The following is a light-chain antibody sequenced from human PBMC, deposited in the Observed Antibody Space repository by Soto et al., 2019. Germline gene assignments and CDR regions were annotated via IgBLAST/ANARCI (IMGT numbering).Light chain of an antibody. V-gene: IGKV3-20*01. Sequence: EIVLTQSPGTLSLSPGERATLSCRASQSVSSSYLAWYQQKPGQAPRLLIYDSSSRATGIPDRFSGSGSGTDFTLTISRLDAEDFAVYYCQQYGSSPRTFGQGTKVEIK. CDR2: DSS. J-gene: IGKJ1*01. CDR1: QSVSSSY. CDR3: QQYGSSPRT.